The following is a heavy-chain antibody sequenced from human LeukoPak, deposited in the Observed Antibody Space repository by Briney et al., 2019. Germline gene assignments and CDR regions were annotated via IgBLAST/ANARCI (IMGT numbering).Heavy chain of an antibody. Sequence: QTGGSLRLSCAASGFTFSSYAMSWVRQAPVKGLEWVSAISGSGGSTYYADSVKGRFTISRDNSKNTLYLQMNSLRAEDTAVYYCARFSRYGSGSYYRGSDAFDIWGQGTMATVSS. CDR1: GFTFSSYA. J-gene: IGHJ3*02. CDR3: ARFSRYGSGSYYRGSDAFDI. D-gene: IGHD3-10*01. V-gene: IGHV3-23*01. CDR2: ISGSGGST.